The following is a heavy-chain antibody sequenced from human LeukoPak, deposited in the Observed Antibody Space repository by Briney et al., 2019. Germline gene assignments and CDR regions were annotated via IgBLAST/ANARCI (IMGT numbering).Heavy chain of an antibody. D-gene: IGHD5-18*01. CDR1: GFTFSSYA. CDR2: ISYDGSNK. J-gene: IGHJ4*02. Sequence: GGSLRLSCAASGFTFSSYAMHWVRQAPGKGLEWVAVISYDGSNKYYADSVKGRFTISRDNSKNTLYLQMNSLRAEDTAVYYCARDRYPYTAMPIWGRLEFDYWGQGTLVTVSS. CDR3: ARDRYPYTAMPIWGRLEFDY. V-gene: IGHV3-30*04.